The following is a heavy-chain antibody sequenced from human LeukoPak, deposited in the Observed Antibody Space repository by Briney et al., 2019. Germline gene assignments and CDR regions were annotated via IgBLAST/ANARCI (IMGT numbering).Heavy chain of an antibody. J-gene: IGHJ5*02. CDR3: AKGSGYGDYGRAVDP. D-gene: IGHD4-17*01. CDR1: GFTFSSYG. CDR2: ISYDGSNK. Sequence: GGSLRLSCGASGFTFSSYGMHWVRQAPGKGLEWVAVISYDGSNKYYADSVKGRFTISRDNSKNTLYLQMNSLRAEDTAVYYCAKGSGYGDYGRAVDPWGQGTLVTVSS. V-gene: IGHV3-30*18.